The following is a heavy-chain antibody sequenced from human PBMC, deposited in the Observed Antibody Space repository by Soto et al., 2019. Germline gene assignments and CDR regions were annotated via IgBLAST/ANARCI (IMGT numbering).Heavy chain of an antibody. V-gene: IGHV4-39*01. Sequence: TETLSLTCTVSEVSMSSSDYYWGWIRQPPGKGLERIGSIYYSGSTYYNPSLQSRVAIAVDTSKNQFSLKLKSVTAADTDIYDCARRTVNIRTFYSGLKTHCFDYWGQGVPVTVSS. D-gene: IGHD6-19*01. J-gene: IGHJ4*02. CDR1: EVSMSSSDYY. CDR3: ARRTVNIRTFYSGLKTHCFDY. CDR2: IYYSGST.